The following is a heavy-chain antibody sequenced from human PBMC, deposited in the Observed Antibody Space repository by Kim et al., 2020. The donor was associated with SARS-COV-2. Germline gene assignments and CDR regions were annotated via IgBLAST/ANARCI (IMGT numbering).Heavy chain of an antibody. J-gene: IGHJ4*02. CDR3: ARGGVLDY. CDR2: GNGNT. Sequence: GNGNTKDSQKFQGRVTITRNTSASTAYMEQSSLRSEDTAVYYCARGGVLDYWGQGTLVTVSS. V-gene: IGHV1-3*01. D-gene: IGHD3-16*01.